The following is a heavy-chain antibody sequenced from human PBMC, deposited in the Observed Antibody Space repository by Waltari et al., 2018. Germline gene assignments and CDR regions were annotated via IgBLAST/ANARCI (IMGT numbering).Heavy chain of an antibody. CDR3: AKGPYCGSAIGMDV. CDR2: FRGTGGST. Sequence: EAQLLESGGGLVQPGGSLRLSCAASGFTFSNFGMSWVRQAPGKGLEWVSGFRGTGGSTSYADSVKGRFTISRDNSKNTLYLQMNSLRAEDSAVYYCAKGPYCGSAIGMDVWGQGTTVAVSS. D-gene: IGHD3-10*01. J-gene: IGHJ6*02. V-gene: IGHV3-23*01. CDR1: GFTFSNFG.